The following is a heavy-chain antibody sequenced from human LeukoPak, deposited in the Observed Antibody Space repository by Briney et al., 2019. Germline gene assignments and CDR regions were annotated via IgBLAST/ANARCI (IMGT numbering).Heavy chain of an antibody. Sequence: GGSLRLSCAASGFTFSSYWMHWVRQAPGKGLEWVSSITSSSSYIYYGDSVKGRFTTSRDNVKDSLYVQMNSLRAEDTAVYYCASGGGWMAPAGQEYFFYWGQGTLVTVSS. V-gene: IGHV3-21*01. CDR1: GFTFSSYW. D-gene: IGHD6-13*01. CDR2: ITSSSSYI. CDR3: ASGGGWMAPAGQEYFFY. J-gene: IGHJ1*01.